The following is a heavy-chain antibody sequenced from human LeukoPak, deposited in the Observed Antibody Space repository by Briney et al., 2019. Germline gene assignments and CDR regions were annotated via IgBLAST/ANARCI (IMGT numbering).Heavy chain of an antibody. J-gene: IGHJ5*02. CDR2: IYYSGST. CDR1: GGSISSSSYY. CDR3: ARNRYFYGSGNYGVPNWFDP. Sequence: SETLSLTCTVSGGSISSSSYYWGWIRQPPGKGLEWIGSIYYSGSTYYNPSLKSRVTISVDTSKNQFSLKLNSVTAADTAVYYCARNRYFYGSGNYGVPNWFDPWGQGTLVTVSS. V-gene: IGHV4-39*01. D-gene: IGHD3-10*01.